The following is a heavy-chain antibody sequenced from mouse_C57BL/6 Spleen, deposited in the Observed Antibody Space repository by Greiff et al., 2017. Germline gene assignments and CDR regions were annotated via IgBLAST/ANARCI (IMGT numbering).Heavy chain of an antibody. V-gene: IGHV1-15*01. D-gene: IGHD2-4*01. Sequence: QVQLQQSGAELVRPGASVTLSCKASGYTFTDYEMHWVKQTPVHGLEWIGAIDPETGGTAYNQKFKGKAILTADKSSSTAYMELRSLTSEDSAVYYCTRRGDDYGVPFAYWGQGTLVTVSA. CDR3: TRRGDDYGVPFAY. CDR1: GYTFTDYE. J-gene: IGHJ3*01. CDR2: IDPETGGT.